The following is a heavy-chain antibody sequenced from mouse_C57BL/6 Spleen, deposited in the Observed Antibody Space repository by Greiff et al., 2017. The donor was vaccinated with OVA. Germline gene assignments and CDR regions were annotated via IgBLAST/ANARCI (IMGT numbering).Heavy chain of an antibody. CDR2: IYPGSGST. V-gene: IGHV1-55*01. D-gene: IGHD1-1*01. Sequence: VQLQQPGAELVKPGASVKMSCKASGYTFTSYWITWVKQRPGQGLECIGDIYPGSGSTNYNEKFKSKATLTVDTSSSTAYMQLSSLTSEDSAVYYCARKNYGRGEAYWGQGTLVTVSA. CDR1: GYTFTSYW. CDR3: ARKNYGRGEAY. J-gene: IGHJ3*01.